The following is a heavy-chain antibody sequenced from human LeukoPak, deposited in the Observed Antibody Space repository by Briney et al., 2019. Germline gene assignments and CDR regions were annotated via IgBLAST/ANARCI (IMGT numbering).Heavy chain of an antibody. CDR2: ISGSGGST. CDR1: GFTFSNYG. J-gene: IGHJ6*03. Sequence: GGSLRLSCAASGFTFSNYGMSWVRQAPGKGLEWVSAISGSGGSTYYADSVKGRFTISRDNSKNTLYLEMNSLKTEDTGVYYCAWIASSVITNNYYFYMAVWGKGTTVTVSS. V-gene: IGHV3-23*01. CDR3: AWIASSVITNNYYFYMAV. D-gene: IGHD2-21*01.